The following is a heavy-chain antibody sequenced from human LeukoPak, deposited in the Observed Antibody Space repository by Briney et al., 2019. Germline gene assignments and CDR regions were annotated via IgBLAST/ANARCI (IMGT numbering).Heavy chain of an antibody. Sequence: SETLSLTCTVSPGSISSGGYYWAWIRQPPGKGLECIGSIYYSGSPSYNPSLKSRVTISVDTSKNQFSLRLSSVTAADTAVYYCATWRTAKTGFDYWGQGTLVTVSS. CDR3: ATWRTAKTGFDY. D-gene: IGHD1-1*01. V-gene: IGHV4-39*01. CDR2: IYYSGSP. J-gene: IGHJ4*02. CDR1: PGSISSGGYY.